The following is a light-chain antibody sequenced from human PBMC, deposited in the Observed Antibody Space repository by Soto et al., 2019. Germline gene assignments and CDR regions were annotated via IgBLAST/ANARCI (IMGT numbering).Light chain of an antibody. CDR2: EAS. CDR3: TLYTSEKTYV. V-gene: IGLV2-18*01. Sequence: QSALTHPPSVSGSPGQSVTISRTGTSTDFVSYNRVSWYQQPPGTAPKLIIYEASNRPSGVPDRFSGSKSGNTASLTISGLQAADEADYYCTLYTSEKTYVFGTGTKVTV. J-gene: IGLJ1*01. CDR1: STDFVSYNR.